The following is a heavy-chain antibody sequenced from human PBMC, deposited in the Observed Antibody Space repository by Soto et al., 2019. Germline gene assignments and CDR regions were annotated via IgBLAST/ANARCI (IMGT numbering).Heavy chain of an antibody. CDR1: GFTVSINY. CDR3: ARGLAAAGPAYYFDY. V-gene: IGHV3-53*01. J-gene: IGHJ4*02. D-gene: IGHD6-13*01. Sequence: GGSLRLSCAASGFTVSINYMIWVRQAPGKGLEWVSVIYSGGSTYYADSVKGRFSISRDNSKNTLYLQMNSLRAEDTAVYYCARGLAAAGPAYYFDYWGQGTLVTVSS. CDR2: IYSGGST.